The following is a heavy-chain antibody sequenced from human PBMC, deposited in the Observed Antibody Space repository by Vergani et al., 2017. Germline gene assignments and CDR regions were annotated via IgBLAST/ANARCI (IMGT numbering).Heavy chain of an antibody. CDR2: ISGSGGST. Sequence: EVQLLESGGGLVQPGGSLRLSCAASGFTFSSYAMSWVRQAPGKGLEWVSAISGSGGSTYNADSVKGRFTSSRDNSKNTLYLQMNSLRAEDTAVYYCAKDQASSGYRLSGDWGQGTLVTVSS. V-gene: IGHV3-23*01. D-gene: IGHD6-13*01. J-gene: IGHJ4*02. CDR1: GFTFSSYA. CDR3: AKDQASSGYRLSGD.